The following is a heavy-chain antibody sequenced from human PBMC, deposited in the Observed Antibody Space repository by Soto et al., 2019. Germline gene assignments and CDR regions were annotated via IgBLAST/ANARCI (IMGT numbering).Heavy chain of an antibody. CDR1: GFTVSSNY. CDR3: ARSGYSYGPFDY. CDR2: IYSGGST. V-gene: IGHV3-53*01. D-gene: IGHD5-18*01. Sequence: GGSLRLSCAASGFTVSSNYMSWVRQAPGKGLEWVSVIYSGGSTYYADSVKGRFTISRDNSKNTLYLQMNSLRAEDTAVYYRARSGYSYGPFDYWGQGTLVTVSS. J-gene: IGHJ4*02.